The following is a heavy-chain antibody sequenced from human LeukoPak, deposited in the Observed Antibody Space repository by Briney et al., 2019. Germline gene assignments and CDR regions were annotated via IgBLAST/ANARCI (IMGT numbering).Heavy chain of an antibody. J-gene: IGHJ6*02. V-gene: IGHV1-2*04. CDR1: GYTFTSYG. Sequence: ASVKVSCKASGYTFTSYGISWVRQAPGQGLEWMGWINPNSGGTNYAQEFQGWVTMTRDTSISTAYMELSRLRSDDTAVYYCASERRPKVGAADELYGMDVWGQGTTVTVSS. CDR2: INPNSGGT. CDR3: ASERRPKVGAADELYGMDV. D-gene: IGHD6-25*01.